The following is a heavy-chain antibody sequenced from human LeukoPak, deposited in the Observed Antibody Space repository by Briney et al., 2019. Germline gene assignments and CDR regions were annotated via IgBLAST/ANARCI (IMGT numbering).Heavy chain of an antibody. CDR1: LFTLSSYA. Sequence: PGGCLRLSCAPSLFTLSSYAMSSVRPAPGKGVEWVSAISGSGGRTYYADSVKGRFTISRDNSKNTLYLQMNSLRAEDTAVYHCAKVGYCSGGSCYRDYYYYGMDVWGQGTTVTVSS. D-gene: IGHD2-15*01. V-gene: IGHV3-23*01. CDR2: ISGSGGRT. J-gene: IGHJ6*02. CDR3: AKVGYCSGGSCYRDYYYYGMDV.